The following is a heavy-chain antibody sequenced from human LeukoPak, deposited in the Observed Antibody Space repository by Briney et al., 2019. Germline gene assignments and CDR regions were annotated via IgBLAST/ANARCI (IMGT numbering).Heavy chain of an antibody. CDR3: ANDGDYGTNDAFDI. CDR2: IYTSGST. J-gene: IGHJ3*02. CDR1: GGSISSYY. V-gene: IGHV4-4*07. Sequence: SETLSLTCTVSGGSISSYYWSWIRQPAGKGLEWIGRIYTSGSTNYNPSLKSRVTMSVDTSKNQFSLKLSSVTATDTAVYYCANDGDYGTNDAFDIWGQGTMVTVSS. D-gene: IGHD4-17*01.